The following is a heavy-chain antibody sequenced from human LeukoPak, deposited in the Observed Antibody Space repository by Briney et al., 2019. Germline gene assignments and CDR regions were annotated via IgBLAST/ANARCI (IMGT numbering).Heavy chain of an antibody. CDR3: ALNLYCSGGSCYSSNWFDP. D-gene: IGHD2-15*01. V-gene: IGHV1-69*13. J-gene: IGHJ5*02. Sequence: ASVKVSCKASGGTFSSYAISWVRQAPGQGLEWMGGIIPIFGTANYAQKFQGRVTITADESTSTAYMELSSLRSEDTAVYYCALNLYCSGGSCYSSNWFDPWGQGTLVTVSS. CDR1: GGTFSSYA. CDR2: IIPIFGTA.